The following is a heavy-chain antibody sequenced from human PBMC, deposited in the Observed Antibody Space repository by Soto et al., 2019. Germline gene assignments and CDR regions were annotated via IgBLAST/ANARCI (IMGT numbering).Heavy chain of an antibody. CDR1: GYTFTSYD. J-gene: IGHJ4*02. CDR2: MNPNSGNT. V-gene: IGHV1-8*01. CDR3: ARGRRITYYDFWSGYFPSDY. D-gene: IGHD3-3*01. Sequence: QVQLVQSGAEVKKPGASVKVSCKASGYTFTSYDINWVRQATGQGLEWMGWMNPNSGNTGYAQKFQGRVTMTRNTSRTTAYMELSSLRSEDTAVYYCARGRRITYYDFWSGYFPSDYWGQGTLVTVSS.